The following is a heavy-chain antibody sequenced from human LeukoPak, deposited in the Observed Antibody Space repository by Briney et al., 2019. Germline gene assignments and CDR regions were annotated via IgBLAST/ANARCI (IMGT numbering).Heavy chain of an antibody. V-gene: IGHV1-18*01. CDR3: ARQVDTTMALPDY. CDR2: ISTYNYNT. Sequence: GASVKVSCKTSGYTFTSYGVSWVRQAPGQRLEWMGWISTYNYNTNYAQKFRGRVTLTKDTSTSTVYMELRSLRPDDTAIYYCARQVDTTMALPDYWGQGTLVTVSS. D-gene: IGHD5-18*01. J-gene: IGHJ4*02. CDR1: GYTFTSYG.